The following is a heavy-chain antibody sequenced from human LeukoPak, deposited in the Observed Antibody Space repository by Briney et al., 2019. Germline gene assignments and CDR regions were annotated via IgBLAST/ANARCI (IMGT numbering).Heavy chain of an antibody. J-gene: IGHJ4*02. V-gene: IGHV1-46*01. D-gene: IGHD3-9*01. CDR1: GYTFTSYG. Sequence: GASVKVSCKASGYTFTSYGISWVRQAPGQGLEWMGIINPSGGSTSYAQKFQGRVTMTRDTSTSTVYMELSSLRSEDTAVYYCARDTLNYDILTGLDYWGQGTLVTVSS. CDR2: INPSGGST. CDR3: ARDTLNYDILTGLDY.